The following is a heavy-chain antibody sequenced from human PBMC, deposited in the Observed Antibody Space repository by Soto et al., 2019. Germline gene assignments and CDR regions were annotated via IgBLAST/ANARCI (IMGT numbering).Heavy chain of an antibody. CDR3: AGSRGFGFDF. Sequence: HVQLVQSGDELKKPGASVKVSCKASDYTFNSYGISWVRKAPGQGLEWMGWLSGDNGDIKYAQKFQGRVTMTTDISTSTVYMELRSLSSDDTAVYFCAGSRGFGFDFWGQGTLVTVSS. J-gene: IGHJ4*02. CDR2: LSGDNGDI. D-gene: IGHD2-15*01. V-gene: IGHV1-18*01. CDR1: DYTFNSYG.